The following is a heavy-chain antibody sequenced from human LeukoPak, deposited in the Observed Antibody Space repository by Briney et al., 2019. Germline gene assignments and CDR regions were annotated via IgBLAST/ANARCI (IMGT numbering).Heavy chain of an antibody. V-gene: IGHV1-8*01. Sequence: ASVRVSCKASGYTFTSYDINWVRQATGQGLEWMGWMSPNSDNTGYAQKFQGRVTFTRDTSISTAYMELRSLTSEDTAVYYCARDYGGSSGWFDPWGQGTLVTVSS. CDR1: GYTFTSYD. CDR2: MSPNSDNT. D-gene: IGHD4-23*01. J-gene: IGHJ5*02. CDR3: ARDYGGSSGWFDP.